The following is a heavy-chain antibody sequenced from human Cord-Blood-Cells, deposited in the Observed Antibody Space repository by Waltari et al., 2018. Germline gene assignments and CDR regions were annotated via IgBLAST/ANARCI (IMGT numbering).Heavy chain of an antibody. Sequence: QLQLQESCSGLVKPSETLFLTCTVSGCSISSSSYYWGGISQPPGKGLGWIGSIYYSGSTNYNPSLKSRVTISVDTSKNQFSLKLSSVTAADTAVYYCARQYSGSSHDAFDIWGQGTMVTVSS. CDR2: IYYSGST. V-gene: IGHV4-39*01. J-gene: IGHJ3*02. CDR3: ARQYSGSSHDAFDI. CDR1: GCSISSSSYY. D-gene: IGHD1-26*01.